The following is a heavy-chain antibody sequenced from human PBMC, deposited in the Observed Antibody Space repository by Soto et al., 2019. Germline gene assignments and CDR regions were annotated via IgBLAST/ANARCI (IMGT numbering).Heavy chain of an antibody. CDR2: VHDSGTT. CDR3: AREVMKAISRWFHYSTDV. Sequence: SETLSLTCTFSGGSIRNYYWSWIRQPPGKGPEWIGYVHDSGTTNYNPSLKSRVTISIDTPKNQFSLKLTSVTAADTAVYYCAREVMKAISRWFHYSTDVWGKGTTVTVSS. V-gene: IGHV4-59*01. D-gene: IGHD3-10*01. CDR1: GGSIRNYY. J-gene: IGHJ6*03.